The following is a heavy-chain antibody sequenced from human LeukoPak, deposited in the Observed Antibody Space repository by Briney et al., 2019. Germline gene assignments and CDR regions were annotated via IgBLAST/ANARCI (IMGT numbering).Heavy chain of an antibody. Sequence: KPSETLSLTCTVSGGSISSYYWSWIRQPAGKGLEWIGYIYYSGSTNYNPSLKSRVTISVDTSKNQFSLKLSSVTAADTAVYYCARLPTQPYGSGSYSDYWGQGTQVTVSS. CDR1: GGSISSYY. CDR3: ARLPTQPYGSGSYSDY. CDR2: IYYSGST. V-gene: IGHV4-59*08. J-gene: IGHJ4*02. D-gene: IGHD3-10*01.